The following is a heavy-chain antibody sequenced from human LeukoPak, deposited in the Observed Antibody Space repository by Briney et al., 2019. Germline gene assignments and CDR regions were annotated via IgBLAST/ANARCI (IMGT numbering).Heavy chain of an antibody. CDR2: INHSGST. Sequence: PSETLSLTCAVYGGSFSGYYWSWLRQPPGKGLEWIGEINHSGSTNYNPSLKSRVTISVDTSKNQFSLKLSSVTAADTAVYYCARDKGAVAGTGWYFDLWGRGTLVTVSS. CDR3: ARDKGAVAGTGWYFDL. V-gene: IGHV4-34*01. J-gene: IGHJ2*01. D-gene: IGHD6-19*01. CDR1: GGSFSGYY.